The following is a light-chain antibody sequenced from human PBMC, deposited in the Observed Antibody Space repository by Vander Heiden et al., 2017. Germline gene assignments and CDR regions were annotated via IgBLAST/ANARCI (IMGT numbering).Light chain of an antibody. CDR3: QQYSSPRT. CDR1: QSVSSSY. CDR2: GAT. J-gene: IGKJ1*01. V-gene: IGKV3-20*01. Sequence: EIVLTQSPGTLSLSPGERATLSCRASQSVSSSYLAWYQQKPGQAPRLLIYGATSRASGIPDRFSGSGSGTDFTLTSSRLEPEDLAVYYLQQYSSPRTFGQGTKVEIK.